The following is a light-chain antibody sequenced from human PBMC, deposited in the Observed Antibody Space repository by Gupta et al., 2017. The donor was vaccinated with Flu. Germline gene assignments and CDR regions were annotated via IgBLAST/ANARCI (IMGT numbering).Light chain of an antibody. CDR2: KTS. CDR3: QEYNSYQWT. V-gene: IGKV1-5*03. Sequence: GDRVNITCRASQSINNLLVWYQQKPGKAPNLLIYKTSSLQTGVPSRFSGSGSGTEFTLTISSLQPDDFATYYCQEYNSYQWTFGQGTKVEIK. J-gene: IGKJ1*01. CDR1: QSINNL.